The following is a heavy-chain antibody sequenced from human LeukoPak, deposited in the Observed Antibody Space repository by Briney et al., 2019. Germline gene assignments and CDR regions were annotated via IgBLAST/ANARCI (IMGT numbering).Heavy chain of an antibody. CDR3: ARWGIDDSSAWAFDI. D-gene: IGHD3-22*01. CDR1: GGSISSYY. J-gene: IGHJ3*02. Sequence: PSETLSLTCTVSGGSISSYYWSWIRQPPGKGLEWTGYIYYSGSTNYNPSLKSRVTISVDTSKNQFSLKLSSVTAADTAVYYCARWGIDDSSAWAFDIWGQGTMVTVSS. CDR2: IYYSGST. V-gene: IGHV4-59*01.